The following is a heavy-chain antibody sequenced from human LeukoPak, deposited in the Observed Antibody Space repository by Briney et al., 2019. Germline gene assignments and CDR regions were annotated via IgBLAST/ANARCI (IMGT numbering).Heavy chain of an antibody. J-gene: IGHJ3*02. Sequence: PSQTLSLTCTVSGGSISSGNYYWTWIRQPPEKGLEWIGYISCSGRTYYNPSLKGRVTISVDTSKNQFSLKLSSVTATDTAVYYCASSTNGYCSSASCYADAFDIWGQGTMVTVSS. D-gene: IGHD2-2*01. CDR3: ASSTNGYCSSASCYADAFDI. CDR2: ISCSGRT. CDR1: GGSISSGNYY. V-gene: IGHV4-30-4*01.